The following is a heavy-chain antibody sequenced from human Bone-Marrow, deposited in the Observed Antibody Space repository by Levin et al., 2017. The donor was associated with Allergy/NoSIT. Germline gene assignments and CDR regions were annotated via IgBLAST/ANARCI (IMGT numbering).Heavy chain of an antibody. Sequence: SETLSLTCTVSGVSVNTGLYYWSWLRQPPGKALEWLGYLYYSGSTNYNSSLKSRVTISLDTPKNQFSLKFSSMTTADTAVYYCARERGWNVDYWGQGALVIVSS. CDR3: ARERGWNVDY. V-gene: IGHV4-61*01. CDR1: GVSVNTGLYY. D-gene: IGHD1-1*01. CDR2: LYYSGST. J-gene: IGHJ4*02.